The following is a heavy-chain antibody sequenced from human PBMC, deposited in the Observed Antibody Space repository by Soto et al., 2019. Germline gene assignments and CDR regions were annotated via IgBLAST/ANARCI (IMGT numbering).Heavy chain of an antibody. Sequence: SETLSLTCTVSGGSISTYCWSWIRQPAGKGLEWIGYIYYSGSTNYNPSLKSRVTISLDTSTNQFSLKLSSVTAADTAVYYCARDRLANWFDPWGQGTLVTVSS. CDR3: ARDRLANWFDP. CDR1: GGSISTYC. J-gene: IGHJ5*02. CDR2: IYYSGST. D-gene: IGHD3-9*01. V-gene: IGHV4-59*01.